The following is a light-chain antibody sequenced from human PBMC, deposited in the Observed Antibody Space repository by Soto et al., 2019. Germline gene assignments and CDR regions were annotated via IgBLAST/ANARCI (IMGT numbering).Light chain of an antibody. V-gene: IGLV2-23*03. CDR3: SAYANINTFEVG. J-gene: IGLJ2*01. CDR2: EGS. CDR1: NNIIGKSAL. Sequence: QSVLTQPASVSGSPGQSITLSCTGTNNIIGKSALVSWYQHHPGKAPKLVIFEGSKRPSGLSDRFSASKSGNTASLTISGLQAEDEADYYCSAYANINTFEVGFGGGTKLTVL.